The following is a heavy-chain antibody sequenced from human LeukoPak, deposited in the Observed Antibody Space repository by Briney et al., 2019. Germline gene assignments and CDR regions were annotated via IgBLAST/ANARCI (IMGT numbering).Heavy chain of an antibody. CDR2: IYYSGST. Sequence: SETLSLTCTVSGGSISSHYWSWIRQPPGKGLEWIGYIYYSGSTNYNPSLKSRVTISVDTSKNQFSLKLSSVTAADTAVYYCVRSYDAFDIWGQGTMVTVSS. J-gene: IGHJ3*02. V-gene: IGHV4-59*11. D-gene: IGHD1-26*01. CDR3: VRSYDAFDI. CDR1: GGSISSHY.